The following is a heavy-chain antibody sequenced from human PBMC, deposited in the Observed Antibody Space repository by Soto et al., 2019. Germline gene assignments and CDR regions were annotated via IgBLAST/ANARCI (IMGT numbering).Heavy chain of an antibody. Sequence: ASVKVSCKASGDTFSRYTFNWVRQAPGQGLEWMGGIVPNFGTPNYAPTFQDRVAITAGESTNTAYMEINGLTSEDTAIYYCARGGYIDPSRHFDVWGQGTLLTVSS. V-gene: IGHV1-69*13. CDR3: ARGGYIDPSRHFDV. J-gene: IGHJ3*01. CDR2: IVPNFGTP. D-gene: IGHD5-18*01. CDR1: GDTFSRYT.